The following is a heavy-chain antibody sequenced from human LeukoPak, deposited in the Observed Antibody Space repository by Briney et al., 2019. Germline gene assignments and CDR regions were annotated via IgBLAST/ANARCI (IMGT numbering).Heavy chain of an antibody. V-gene: IGHV3-53*01. CDR3: ARVGTGYPIDY. D-gene: IGHD3/OR15-3a*01. CDR2: IYSGGST. J-gene: IGHJ4*02. Sequence: PGGSLRLSCAASGFTVSSNYMSWVRQAPGKGLEWVSVIYSGGSTYYADSVKGRLTISRDNSKNTLYLQMNSLRAEDTAVYYCARVGTGYPIDYWGQGTLVTVSS. CDR1: GFTVSSNY.